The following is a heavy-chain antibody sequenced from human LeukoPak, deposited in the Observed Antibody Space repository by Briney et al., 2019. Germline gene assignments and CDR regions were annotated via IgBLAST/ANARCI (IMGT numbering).Heavy chain of an antibody. CDR2: INPNSGGT. Sequence: GASVKVSCKASGYTFTGYYMHWVRQAPGQGLEWMGWINPNSGGTNYAQKFQGRVTMTRDTSISTAYMELSRPRSDDTAVYYCARPPPYCSSTSCYRVYFDYWGQGTLVTVSS. V-gene: IGHV1-2*02. J-gene: IGHJ4*02. CDR1: GYTFTGYY. CDR3: ARPPPYCSSTSCYRVYFDY. D-gene: IGHD2-2*01.